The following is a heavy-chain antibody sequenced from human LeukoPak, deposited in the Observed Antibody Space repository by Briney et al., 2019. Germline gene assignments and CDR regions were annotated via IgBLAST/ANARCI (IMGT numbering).Heavy chain of an antibody. J-gene: IGHJ4*02. CDR2: ISSSSSYI. D-gene: IGHD3-22*01. Sequence: NPGGSLRLSCAASGFTFSSYGMHWVRQAPGKGLKWVSSISSSSSYIYYADSVKGRLTISRDNAKNSLYLQMNSLRAEDTAVYYCARAQPSYYYDSSEDYWGQGTLVTVSS. V-gene: IGHV3-21*01. CDR1: GFTFSSYG. CDR3: ARAQPSYYYDSSEDY.